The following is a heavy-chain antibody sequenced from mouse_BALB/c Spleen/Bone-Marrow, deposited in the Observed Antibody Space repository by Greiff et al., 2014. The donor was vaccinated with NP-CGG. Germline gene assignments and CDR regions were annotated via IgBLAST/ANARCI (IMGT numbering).Heavy chain of an antibody. CDR2: IRNKANGYTT. D-gene: IGHD2-1*01. CDR1: GFTFTDYY. Sequence: EVKVEESGGGLVQPGGSLRLSCATSGFTFTDYYMSWVRQPPGKALEWLGFIRNKANGYTTEYSASVKGRFTISRDNSQSILYLQMNTLRAEDSATYYCARDKNYGSYWYFDVWGAVPTVTVSS. CDR3: ARDKNYGSYWYFDV. V-gene: IGHV7-3*02. J-gene: IGHJ1*01.